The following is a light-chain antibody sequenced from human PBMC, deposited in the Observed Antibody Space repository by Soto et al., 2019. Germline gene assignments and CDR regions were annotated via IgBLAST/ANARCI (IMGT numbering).Light chain of an antibody. V-gene: IGKV3-20*01. J-gene: IGKJ1*01. CDR2: GAS. Sequence: IGMSHSAAAVSVSTWERVTLSCRASQSLTRNLAWYQHKPGQSPRLLIYGASNRATGIPDRFSGSGSGTDFTLTISRLEPEDFAVYYCQQYGSSGTFGHGTKVDIK. CDR3: QQYGSSGT. CDR1: QSLTRN.